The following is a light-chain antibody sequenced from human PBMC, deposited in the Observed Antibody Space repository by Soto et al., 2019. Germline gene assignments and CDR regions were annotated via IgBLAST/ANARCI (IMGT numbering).Light chain of an antibody. Sequence: DIVMTQSPDSLAVSLGARATINCKSSQSVLYSSNTKNYLAWYQQKPGQPPKLLIYWASTRESGVPDRFSVSGSGTDFTLTISRLQAEDVAVFYCQHYYSTPYTFGPGTKLEIK. V-gene: IGKV4-1*01. J-gene: IGKJ2*01. CDR1: QSVLYSSNTKNY. CDR3: QHYYSTPYT. CDR2: WAS.